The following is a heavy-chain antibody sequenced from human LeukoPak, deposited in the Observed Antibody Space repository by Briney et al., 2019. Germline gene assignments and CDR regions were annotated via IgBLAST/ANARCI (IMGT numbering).Heavy chain of an antibody. CDR1: GFTFSSYG. V-gene: IGHV3-30*02. Sequence: GGSLRLSCAASGFTFSSYGMHWVRQAPGKGLEWVAFIRYDGSNKYYADSVKGRFTISRDNSKNTLYLQTNSLRAEDTAVYYCASMVRGVITRSFDYWGQGTLVTVSS. D-gene: IGHD3-10*01. CDR3: ASMVRGVITRSFDY. CDR2: IRYDGSNK. J-gene: IGHJ4*02.